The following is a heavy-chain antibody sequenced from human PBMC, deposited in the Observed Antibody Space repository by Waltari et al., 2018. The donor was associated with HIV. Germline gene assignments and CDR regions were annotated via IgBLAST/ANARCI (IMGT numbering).Heavy chain of an antibody. CDR2: IIPMLDTT. D-gene: IGHD4-17*01. CDR3: ASGGSAVTYFDF. J-gene: IGHJ4*02. Sequence: QVRLVQSGAEVKKPGSSVQVSCKASGGSFSTYAVAWVRQAPGHGLEWMGGIIPMLDTTNYAQKFQGRVTITADKSTNTAYLEVSRLSSEDTAIYFCASGGSAVTYFDFWGQGTMVTVSS. V-gene: IGHV1-69*06. CDR1: GGSFSTYA.